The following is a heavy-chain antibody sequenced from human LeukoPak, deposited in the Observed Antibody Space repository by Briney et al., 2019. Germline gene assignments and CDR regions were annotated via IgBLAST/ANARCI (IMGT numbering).Heavy chain of an antibody. J-gene: IGHJ4*02. V-gene: IGHV3-9*03. CDR2: ISWNSGSI. CDR1: GFTFDDYA. CDR3: AEDTREGGSSGGFDY. D-gene: IGHD2-15*01. Sequence: GGSLRLSCAASGFTFDDYAMHWVRQAPGKGLEWVSGISWNSGSIGYADSVKGRFTISRDNAKNSLYLQMNSLRAEDMALYYCAEDTREGGSSGGFDYWGQGTLVTVSS.